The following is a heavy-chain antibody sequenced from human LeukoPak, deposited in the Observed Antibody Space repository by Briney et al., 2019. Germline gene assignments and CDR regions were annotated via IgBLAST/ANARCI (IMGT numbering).Heavy chain of an antibody. CDR1: GFTFSSSW. D-gene: IGHD1-14*01. CDR3: ARYADGIFY. V-gene: IGHV3-74*01. Sequence: GGSLRLSCAASGFTFSSSWMHWVRQAPGKGLIWVSRVNGDGTGTIYADSVKGRFTTSRDNAKNTLYLQMNSLRAEDTAVYYCARYADGIFYWGQGTLVTVSS. CDR2: VNGDGTGT. J-gene: IGHJ4*02.